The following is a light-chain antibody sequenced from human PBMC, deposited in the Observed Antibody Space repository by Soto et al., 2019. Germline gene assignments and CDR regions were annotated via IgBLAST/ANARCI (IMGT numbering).Light chain of an antibody. CDR1: QSISDT. CDR3: QQYNNWPWT. CDR2: GAS. J-gene: IGKJ1*01. Sequence: EIVMTQSPATLSVSPGGRATLSCRASQSISDTLAWYQQKPGQAPRLLIYGASTRAPGFPARFSGSGSGTEFALAISSLQSEDFAVYYCQQYNNWPWTFGRGSKVDIK. V-gene: IGKV3-15*01.